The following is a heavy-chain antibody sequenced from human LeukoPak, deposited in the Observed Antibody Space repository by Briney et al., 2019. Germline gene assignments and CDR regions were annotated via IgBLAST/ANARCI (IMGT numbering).Heavy chain of an antibody. J-gene: IGHJ6*03. Sequence: PSETLSLTCTVSGYSISSGYYWGWIRQPPGKGLEWIGSIYHSGSTYYNPSLRSRVTISVDTSKNQFSLKLSSVTAADTAVYYCAREYFSANYFFYYMDVWGTGTTVTVSS. CDR3: AREYFSANYFFYYMDV. CDR2: IYHSGST. CDR1: GYSISSGYY. D-gene: IGHD3-3*01. V-gene: IGHV4-38-2*02.